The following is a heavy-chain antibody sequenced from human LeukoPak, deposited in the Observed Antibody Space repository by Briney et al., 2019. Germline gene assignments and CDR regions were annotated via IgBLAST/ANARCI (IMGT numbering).Heavy chain of an antibody. D-gene: IGHD3-10*01. Sequence: GGSLRLSCAASGFTFSSYAMSWVRQAPGKGLEWVSAISGSGGSTYYADSVKGRFTISRDNSKNTLYLQMNSLRAEDTAVYYCANSFRSIPLVDYWGQGTLVTVSS. J-gene: IGHJ4*02. CDR1: GFTFSSYA. V-gene: IGHV3-23*01. CDR2: ISGSGGST. CDR3: ANSFRSIPLVDY.